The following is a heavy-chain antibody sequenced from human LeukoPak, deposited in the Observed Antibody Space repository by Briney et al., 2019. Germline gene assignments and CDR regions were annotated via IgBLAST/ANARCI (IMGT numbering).Heavy chain of an antibody. V-gene: IGHV4-34*01. D-gene: IGHD3-3*01. CDR2: INHSGST. Sequence: SETLSLTCAVYGGSFSGYYWSWIRQPPGKGLEWIGEINHSGSTNYNPSLKSRVTISVDTSKNQFSLKLSSVTAADTAVYYCARDLVRFEYDFWSGFGFDPWGQGTLVTVSS. J-gene: IGHJ5*02. CDR1: GGSFSGYY. CDR3: ARDLVRFEYDFWSGFGFDP.